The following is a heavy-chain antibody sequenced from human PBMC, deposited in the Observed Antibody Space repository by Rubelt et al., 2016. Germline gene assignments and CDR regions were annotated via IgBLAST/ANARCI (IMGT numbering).Heavy chain of an antibody. J-gene: IGHJ6*02. CDR3: ARDRMEAARPYYYYYGMDV. V-gene: IGHV1-8*01. Sequence: KVSCKASGYTFTSYDINWVRQATGQGLEWMGWMNPNSGNTGYAQKFQGRVTMTRNTSISTAYMELSSLRSEDTAVYYCARDRMEAARPYYYYYGMDVWGQGTTVTVSS. D-gene: IGHD6-6*01. CDR2: MNPNSGNT. CDR1: GYTFTSYD.